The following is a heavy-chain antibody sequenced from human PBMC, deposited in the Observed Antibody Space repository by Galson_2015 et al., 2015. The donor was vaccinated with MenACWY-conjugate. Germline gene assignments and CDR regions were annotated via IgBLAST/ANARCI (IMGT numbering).Heavy chain of an antibody. V-gene: IGHV3-23*01. CDR3: VKGRSPSGHSGSWFSGADAFDS. Sequence: SLRLSCAASGFTFNNYAMSWVRQAPGKGLEWVAAIGTGGTSTYYADSVRGRFTISRDNSKNTLSLQMNSLRVDDTAMYYCVKGRSPSGHSGSWFSGADAFDSGGRGTVVTVSS. CDR2: IGTGGTST. D-gene: IGHD6-13*01. J-gene: IGHJ3*01. CDR1: GFTFNNYA.